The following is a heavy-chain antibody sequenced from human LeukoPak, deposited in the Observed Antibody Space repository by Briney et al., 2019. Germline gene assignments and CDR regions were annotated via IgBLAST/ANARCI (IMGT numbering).Heavy chain of an antibody. D-gene: IGHD6-19*01. CDR2: ISYDGGNK. J-gene: IGHJ4*02. Sequence: PGGSLRLSCAASGFTFSSYGMHWVRQAPGKGLEWVAVISYDGGNKYYADSVKGRFTISRDNSKNTLYLQMNSLRAEDTAEYYCAKDVYSSGPYHFDYWGQGTLVTVSS. CDR3: AKDVYSSGPYHFDY. V-gene: IGHV3-30*18. CDR1: GFTFSSYG.